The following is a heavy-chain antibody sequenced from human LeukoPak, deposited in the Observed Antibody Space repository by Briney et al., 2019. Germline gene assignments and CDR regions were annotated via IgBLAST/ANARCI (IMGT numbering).Heavy chain of an antibody. Sequence: SETLSLTCAVYGGSFSGYYWGWIRQPPGKGLEWIGEINHSGSTNYNPSPKSRVTISVDTSKNQFSLKLSSVTAADTAVYYCARGLRITMVRGVSFPDYWGQGTLVTVSS. CDR2: INHSGST. J-gene: IGHJ4*02. CDR1: GGSFSGYY. D-gene: IGHD3-10*01. V-gene: IGHV4-34*01. CDR3: ARGLRITMVRGVSFPDY.